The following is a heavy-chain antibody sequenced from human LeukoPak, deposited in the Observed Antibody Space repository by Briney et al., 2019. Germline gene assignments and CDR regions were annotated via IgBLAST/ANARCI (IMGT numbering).Heavy chain of an antibody. CDR3: ARDPNGNYVGAFDFQR. Sequence: GGSLRLSCAASGFTFSNYALTWVRQAPGRGLEWVSSISGAGTYYADSVKGRFSISRDNYENTLYLQMSSLRAEDTAVYYCARDPNGNYVGAFDFQRWGQGTLVTVSS. CDR2: ISGAGT. J-gene: IGHJ1*01. D-gene: IGHD4-17*01. V-gene: IGHV3-23*01. CDR1: GFTFSNYA.